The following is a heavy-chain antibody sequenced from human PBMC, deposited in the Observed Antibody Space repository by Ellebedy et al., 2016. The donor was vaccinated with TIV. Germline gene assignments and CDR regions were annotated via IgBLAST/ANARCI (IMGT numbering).Heavy chain of an antibody. CDR3: ARDSTRPIGVAVASTGRFDP. V-gene: IGHV4-39*07. D-gene: IGHD2-15*01. J-gene: IGHJ5*02. CDR2: IYYSGNT. Sequence: MPSETLSLTCTVSGGSFSSSNYSWGWIRQPPGKGLEWIGSIYYSGNTYYSPSLKSRLTMSVDTSKNQFSLKLSSVTAADTAVYYCARDSTRPIGVAVASTGRFDPWGQGTLVTVSP. CDR1: GGSFSSSNYS.